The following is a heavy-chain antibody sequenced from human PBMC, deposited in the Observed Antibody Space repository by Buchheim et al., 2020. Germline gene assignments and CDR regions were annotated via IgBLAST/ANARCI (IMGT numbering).Heavy chain of an antibody. Sequence: QVQLVQSGAEVKKPGSSVKVSCKASGGTFSSYTISWVRQAPGQGLEWMGRIIPILGIANYAQKFQGRVTLTADNSTSTAYMELSSLRSEDTAVYYCARGPNYYDFWSGYPAYWGQGTL. CDR2: IIPILGIA. V-gene: IGHV1-69*02. CDR1: GGTFSSYT. CDR3: ARGPNYYDFWSGYPAY. D-gene: IGHD3-3*01. J-gene: IGHJ4*02.